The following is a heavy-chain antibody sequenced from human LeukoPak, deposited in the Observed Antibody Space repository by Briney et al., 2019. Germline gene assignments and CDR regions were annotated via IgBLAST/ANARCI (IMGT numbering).Heavy chain of an antibody. CDR1: GGSISSSSYY. J-gene: IGHJ4*02. CDR3: ARLALPYFDY. Sequence: SETLSLTCTVSGGSISSSSYYWGWIRQPPGKGLEWIGSIYYSGSTYYNPSLKSRVTISVDTSKNQFSLKLSSVTAADTAVYYCARLALPYFDYWGQGTLVTVSS. CDR2: IYYSGST. V-gene: IGHV4-39*01.